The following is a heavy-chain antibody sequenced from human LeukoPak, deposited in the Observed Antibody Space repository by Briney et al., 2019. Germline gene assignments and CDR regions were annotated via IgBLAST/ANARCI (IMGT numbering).Heavy chain of an antibody. Sequence: GESLKISCKGSGYSFTNYWIGWVRQMPGKGLEWMGIIYPTDSDTRYSPSFQGQVTISADKSISTAYLQWSSLKASDTAMYYCARQLRGSGRYFPFDYWGQGTLVTVSS. D-gene: IGHD3-10*01. J-gene: IGHJ4*02. V-gene: IGHV5-51*01. CDR3: ARQLRGSGRYFPFDY. CDR2: IYPTDSDT. CDR1: GYSFTNYW.